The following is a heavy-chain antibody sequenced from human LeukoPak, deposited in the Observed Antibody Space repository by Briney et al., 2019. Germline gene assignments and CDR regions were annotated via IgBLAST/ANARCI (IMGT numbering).Heavy chain of an antibody. CDR1: GGSINSYY. CDR2: IYSTGST. CDR3: ARAGDSGYDLAFDY. Sequence: SETLSLTCTVSGGSINSYYWSWIRQPAGKGLEWIRRIYSTGSTNYNPSLKSRVTMSVDTFKNQFSLKLSSVTAADSAVYYCARAGDSGYDLAFDYWGQGTLVTVSS. J-gene: IGHJ4*02. D-gene: IGHD5-12*01. V-gene: IGHV4-4*07.